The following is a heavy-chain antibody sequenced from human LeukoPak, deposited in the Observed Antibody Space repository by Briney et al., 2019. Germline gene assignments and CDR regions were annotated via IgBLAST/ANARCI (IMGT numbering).Heavy chain of an antibody. Sequence: SETLSLTCTVSGSISSYYWSWIRQPPVKGLEWIGYIYTSVSTNYNPSLKSRVTISVDTSKNQFSLDMSSVTAADTAVYYCARQKCTSTSCLTKNAFDIWGQGTMVTVSS. D-gene: IGHD2-2*01. CDR2: IYTSVST. V-gene: IGHV4-4*09. J-gene: IGHJ3*02. CDR3: ARQKCTSTSCLTKNAFDI. CDR1: GSISSYY.